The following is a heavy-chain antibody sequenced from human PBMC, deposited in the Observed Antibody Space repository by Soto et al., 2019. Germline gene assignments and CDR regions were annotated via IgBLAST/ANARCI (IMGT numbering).Heavy chain of an antibody. D-gene: IGHD6-13*01. CDR3: ARDQGELGNWFDP. Sequence: GGSLRLSCAASGFTFSSYWMSWVRQAPGKGLEWVANIKQDGSEKYYVDSVKGRFTISRDNAKNSLYLQMNSLRAEDTAVYYCARDQGELGNWFDPWGQGTLVTVSS. CDR1: GFTFSSYW. CDR2: IKQDGSEK. J-gene: IGHJ5*02. V-gene: IGHV3-7*01.